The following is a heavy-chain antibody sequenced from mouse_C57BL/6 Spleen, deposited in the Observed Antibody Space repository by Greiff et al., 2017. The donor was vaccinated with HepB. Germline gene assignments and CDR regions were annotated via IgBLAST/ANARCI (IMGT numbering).Heavy chain of an antibody. CDR2: INYDGSST. D-gene: IGHD2-4*01. CDR1: GFTFSDYY. V-gene: IGHV5-16*01. Sequence: EVKVVESEGGLVQPGSSMKLSCTASGFTFSDYYMAWVRQVPEKGLEWVANINYDGSSTYYLDSLKSRFIISRDNAKNILYLQMSSLKSEDTATYYCARVGDYDVWFAYWGQGTLVTVSA. J-gene: IGHJ3*01. CDR3: ARVGDYDVWFAY.